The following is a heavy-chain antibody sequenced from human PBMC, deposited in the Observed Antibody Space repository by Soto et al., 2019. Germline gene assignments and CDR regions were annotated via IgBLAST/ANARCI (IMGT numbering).Heavy chain of an antibody. CDR3: AKIPASSSGYYFDY. CDR2: ISGSGGTT. J-gene: IGHJ4*02. Sequence: GGSLRLSCAASGFTFFSYAINWVRQAPGKGLEWVSGISGSGGTTYYADSVKGRFTISRDNSKNTLYLQMDSLGAEDTAVYYCAKIPASSSGYYFDYWGQGTLVTVSS. CDR1: GFTFFSYA. D-gene: IGHD3-22*01. V-gene: IGHV3-23*01.